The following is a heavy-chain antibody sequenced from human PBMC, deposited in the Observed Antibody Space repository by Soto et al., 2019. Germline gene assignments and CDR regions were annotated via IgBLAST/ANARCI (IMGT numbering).Heavy chain of an antibody. D-gene: IGHD4-4*01. Sequence: SETLSLTCTVSGGSISSSSYYWGWIRKPPGKGLEWIGSIYYSGSTYYNPSLKSRVTISVDTSKNQFSLKLSSVTAADTAVYYCARHATVPYYYYYMDVWGKGTTVTVSS. J-gene: IGHJ6*03. CDR2: IYYSGST. CDR3: ARHATVPYYYYYMDV. CDR1: GGSISSSSYY. V-gene: IGHV4-39*01.